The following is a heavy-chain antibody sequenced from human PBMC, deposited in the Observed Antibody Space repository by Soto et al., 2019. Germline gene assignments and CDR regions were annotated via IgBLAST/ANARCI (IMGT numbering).Heavy chain of an antibody. CDR1: GFSFSTYW. D-gene: IGHD4-17*01. V-gene: IGHV3-74*01. CDR3: ARGGGDYGDYLDY. Sequence: ELQLVESGGGLVQPGGSLRLSCVASGFSFSTYWMHWVRQAPGKGLVWVSRINTAGTTTPYADSVTGRFTISRDNAKHTLYLQMNSLRAEDTAVYYCARGGGDYGDYLDYWGQGALVTVSS. CDR2: INTAGTTT. J-gene: IGHJ4*02.